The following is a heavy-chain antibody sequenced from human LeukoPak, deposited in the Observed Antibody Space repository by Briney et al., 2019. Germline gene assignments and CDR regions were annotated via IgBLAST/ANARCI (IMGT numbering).Heavy chain of an antibody. Sequence: GGSLRLSCAASGFTFSSYSMNWVRQAPGKGLEWVSSISSSSSYIYYADSVKGRFTISRDNAKNSLYLQMNSLRAEDTAGYYCARAGSTSYYFDYWGQGTLVTVSS. CDR2: ISSSSSYI. CDR1: GFTFSSYS. J-gene: IGHJ4*02. CDR3: ARAGSTSYYFDY. V-gene: IGHV3-21*01. D-gene: IGHD2-2*01.